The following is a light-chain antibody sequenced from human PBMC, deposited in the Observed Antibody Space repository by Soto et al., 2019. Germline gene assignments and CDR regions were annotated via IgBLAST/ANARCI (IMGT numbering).Light chain of an antibody. V-gene: IGKV3-11*01. Sequence: EIVLRQSPATLSLSSGERATLSRRASQSVNKYLAWYRQKPGQPPRLXXYDASYRANGIPDRFSGSGSWTDLTLTISSLEPEDFAFYDCQQRSDWPTITFGQGTRLEI. CDR2: DAS. CDR1: QSVNKY. J-gene: IGKJ5*01. CDR3: QQRSDWPTIT.